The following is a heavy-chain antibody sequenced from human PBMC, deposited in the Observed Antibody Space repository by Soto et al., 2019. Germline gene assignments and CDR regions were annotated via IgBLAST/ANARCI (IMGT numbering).Heavy chain of an antibody. V-gene: IGHV1-2*04. CDR1: GYTFTGYY. CDR2: INPNSGVT. D-gene: IGHD6-19*01. CDR3: ARGRDIAVAGTAFDI. J-gene: IGHJ3*02. Sequence: ASVKVSCKASGYTFTGYYMHWVRQAPGQGLEWMGWINPNSGVTNYAQKFQGWVTMTRDTSISTAYMELSRLRSDDTAVYYCARGRDIAVAGTAFDIWGQGTMVTVSS.